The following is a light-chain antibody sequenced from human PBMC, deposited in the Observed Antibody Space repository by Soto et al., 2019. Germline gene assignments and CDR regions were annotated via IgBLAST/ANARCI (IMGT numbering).Light chain of an antibody. CDR2: GAS. CDR3: QQYGRSPLWT. Sequence: EIVLAQSPGTLSLSPGERATLYCRASQSVTNNYLAWYQQKPGQAPRLLIYGASSRATGIPDRFSGSGSGTDFTLTISRLEPEDFAVYYCQQYGRSPLWTFGQGTKVDIK. CDR1: QSVTNNY. V-gene: IGKV3-20*01. J-gene: IGKJ1*01.